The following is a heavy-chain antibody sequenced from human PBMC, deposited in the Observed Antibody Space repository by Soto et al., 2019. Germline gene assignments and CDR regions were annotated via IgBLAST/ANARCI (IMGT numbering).Heavy chain of an antibody. CDR2: IYHSGST. J-gene: IGHJ4*02. Sequence: QLQLQESGSGLVKPSQTLSLTCAVSGGSISSGGYSWSWIRQPPGKGLEWIGYIYHSGSTYYNPSLKSRVTISVDRSKKQFSLKLSSVTAADTAVYYFARAAAYYYGSGSYFDYWGQGTLVTVSS. CDR1: GGSISSGGYS. V-gene: IGHV4-30-2*01. CDR3: ARAAAYYYGSGSYFDY. D-gene: IGHD3-10*01.